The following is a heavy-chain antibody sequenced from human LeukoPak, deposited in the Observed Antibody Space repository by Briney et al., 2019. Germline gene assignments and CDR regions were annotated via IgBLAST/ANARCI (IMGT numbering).Heavy chain of an antibody. J-gene: IGHJ6*03. V-gene: IGHV1-18*01. CDR3: AGQPFYYMDV. CDR2: ISGYNGNT. CDR1: GYTFTSYG. Sequence: ASVKVSCKASGYTFTSYGITWVRQAPGQGLEWMGWISGYNGNTNYAQKFQGRVTMTTNTSTSTAYMELRSLRSDDTAVYYCAGQPFYYMDVWGKGTTVTVSS.